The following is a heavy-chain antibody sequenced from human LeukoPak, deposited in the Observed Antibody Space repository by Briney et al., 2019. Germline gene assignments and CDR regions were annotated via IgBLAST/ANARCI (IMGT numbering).Heavy chain of an antibody. J-gene: IGHJ2*01. CDR2: IYGGGST. V-gene: IGHV3-53*01. CDR3: ARVAVARYWYFDL. CDR1: GFTVSSNY. D-gene: IGHD6-19*01. Sequence: GGSLRLSCAASGFTVSSNYMSWVRQAPGKGLEWVSIIYGGGSTYYADSVKGRFTISRDNVNNTLYPQMNSLRVEDTAVYYCARVAVARYWYFDLWGRGTLVTVSS.